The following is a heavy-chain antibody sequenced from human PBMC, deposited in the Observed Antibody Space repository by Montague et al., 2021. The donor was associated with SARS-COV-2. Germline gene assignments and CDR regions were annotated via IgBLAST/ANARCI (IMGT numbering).Heavy chain of an antibody. CDR3: ARSTVTNSPFGFSNKLRSRYNGMDV. D-gene: IGHD4-17*01. Sequence: SETLSLTCAVYGGSFSGYYLNWIRQPPGKGLEWIGEINHSGSTNXNPSLKSRVTIAVDTSKNQVSLKLTSVTAADTAVFYCARSTVTNSPFGFSNKLRSRYNGMDVWGQGTTVTVS. V-gene: IGHV4-34*01. CDR1: GGSFSGYY. J-gene: IGHJ6*02. CDR2: INHSGST.